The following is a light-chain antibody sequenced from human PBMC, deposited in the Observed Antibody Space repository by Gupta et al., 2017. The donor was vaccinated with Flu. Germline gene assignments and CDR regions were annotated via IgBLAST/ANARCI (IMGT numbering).Light chain of an antibody. CDR2: DAS. CDR1: QSVTKN. CDR3: QHYNKWL. V-gene: IGKV3-15*01. J-gene: IGKJ4*01. Sequence: EIVLTQSTATLSVSPGERATLSCRASQSVTKNLAWFQQKPGQAPRLLIYDASTRATGIPARFSGSGSGTEFTLTISSLQSEDFAVYYCQHYNKWLFGGGTKVEMK.